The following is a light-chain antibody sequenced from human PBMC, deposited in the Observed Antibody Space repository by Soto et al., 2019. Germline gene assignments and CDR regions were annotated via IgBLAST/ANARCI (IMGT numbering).Light chain of an antibody. Sequence: SYELTQPPSVSVAPGKTAKISCGGTNIGDKSVHWYQQKPGQAPVLFIYYDSDRPSGILERCSGSNSGNTATLTISRVEVGDEADYYCQLWDSRSDQVVFGGGTQLTVL. J-gene: IGLJ2*01. V-gene: IGLV3-21*04. CDR3: QLWDSRSDQVV. CDR1: NIGDKS. CDR2: YDS.